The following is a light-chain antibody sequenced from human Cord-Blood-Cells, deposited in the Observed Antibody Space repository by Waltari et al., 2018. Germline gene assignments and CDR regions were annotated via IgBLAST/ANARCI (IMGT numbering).Light chain of an antibody. Sequence: DIPLTQSSDCLSACVGGRLTITCRASQSISSYLNWDQQKQRKAPKLLIYAASSLQSGVPSRFSGSGSGTDITLTISSRQPEDFATYAGQQSYSTPITFGQGTRLEI. CDR3: QQSYSTPIT. CDR1: QSISSY. J-gene: IGKJ5*01. CDR2: AAS. V-gene: IGKV1-39*01.